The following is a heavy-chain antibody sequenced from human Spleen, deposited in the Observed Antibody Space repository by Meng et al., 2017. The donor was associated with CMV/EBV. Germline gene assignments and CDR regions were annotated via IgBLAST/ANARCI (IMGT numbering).Heavy chain of an antibody. CDR2: INHSGST. D-gene: IGHD5-12*01. J-gene: IGHJ5*02. CDR3: ATLSFSGYDWGDWYDP. Sequence: REGGAGLLEPFEPRSLTLVVEGGFSRGYYGSWIRQSPGKGLEWIGEINHSGSTNYNPSLKSRVTISVATYKTQFSLKLSSVTAADTAVYYCATLSFSGYDWGDWYDPWGQGTLVTVSS. CDR1: GGFSRGYY. V-gene: IGHV4-34*01.